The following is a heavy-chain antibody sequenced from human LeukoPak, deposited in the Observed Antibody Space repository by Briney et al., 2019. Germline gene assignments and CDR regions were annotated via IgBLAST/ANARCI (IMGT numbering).Heavy chain of an antibody. CDR2: IKQDGSEK. V-gene: IGHV3-7*01. CDR1: GFTFTTYW. CDR3: ARDRTRLVY. Sequence: GGSLRLSCAASGFTFTTYWMSWVRQAPGKGPEWVANIKQDGSEKYYVDSVKGRFTISRDNAKNSLYLQMNSLRAEDTAVYYCARDRTRLVYWGQGTLVTVSS. J-gene: IGHJ4*02. D-gene: IGHD6-6*01.